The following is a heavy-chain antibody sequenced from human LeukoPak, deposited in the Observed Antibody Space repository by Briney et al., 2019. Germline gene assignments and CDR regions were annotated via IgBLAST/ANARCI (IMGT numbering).Heavy chain of an antibody. J-gene: IGHJ4*02. CDR3: ARGSRDGYNQVFD. CDR2: ISSSSSYI. Sequence: GGSLRLSCAASGFTFSSYSMTWVRQAPGKGLEWVSSISSSSSYIYYADSVKGRFTISRDSAKNSLYLQMNSLRAEDTAVYYCARGSRDGYNQVFDWGQGTLVTVSS. CDR1: GFTFSSYS. V-gene: IGHV3-21*01. D-gene: IGHD5-12*01.